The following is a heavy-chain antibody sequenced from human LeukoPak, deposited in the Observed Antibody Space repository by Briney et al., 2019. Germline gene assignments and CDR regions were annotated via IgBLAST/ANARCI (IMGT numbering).Heavy chain of an antibody. Sequence: GGSLRLSCAASGFTFSSYGMHWVRQAPGKGLEWVAFISFDGSNQYYADSVKGRFTISRDNSKNTLYLQMNSLRAEDTAVYYCAKSPSAAIRGFDPWGQGTLVTVSS. CDR3: AKSPSAAIRGFDP. J-gene: IGHJ5*02. D-gene: IGHD2-2*02. CDR1: GFTFSSYG. CDR2: ISFDGSNQ. V-gene: IGHV3-30*18.